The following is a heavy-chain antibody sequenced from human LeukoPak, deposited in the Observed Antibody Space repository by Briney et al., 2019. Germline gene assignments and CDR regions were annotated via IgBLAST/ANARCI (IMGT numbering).Heavy chain of an antibody. CDR2: ISSSGSTI. Sequence: GGSLRLSCAASGFTFSSYEMNWVRQAPGKGLEWVSYISSSGSTIYYADSVKGRFTISRDNAKNSLYLQMNSLRPEDSAVYYCAKDLPAGYFDHWGRGTLVTVSS. V-gene: IGHV3-48*03. CDR3: AKDLPAGYFDH. CDR1: GFTFSSYE. D-gene: IGHD2-2*01. J-gene: IGHJ4*02.